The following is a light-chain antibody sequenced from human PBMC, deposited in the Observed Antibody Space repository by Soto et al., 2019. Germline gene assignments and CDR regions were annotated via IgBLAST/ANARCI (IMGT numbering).Light chain of an antibody. V-gene: IGKV3-20*01. J-gene: IGKJ2*01. CDR1: QSVTSGY. Sequence: ENELRQSPGTLSLSPGERAALSCRASQSVTSGYLAWYQQKPGQAPRLLIYDASSRATGIPDRFSGSGSGTDFTLTINRLEPEDFAVYYCQQYGTSLLYTFGQGTKLEIK. CDR3: QQYGTSLLYT. CDR2: DAS.